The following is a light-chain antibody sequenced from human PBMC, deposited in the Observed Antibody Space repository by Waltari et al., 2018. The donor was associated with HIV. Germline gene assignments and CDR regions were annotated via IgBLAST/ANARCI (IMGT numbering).Light chain of an antibody. CDR3: QAWDSSTAVL. J-gene: IGLJ2*01. CDR2: QGT. Sequence: SYELTQTPSVSVSPGQTASITCSGAKLGDKYACWYQQKSGQSPVLVIYQGTKRPSGIPERFSGSNSGNTATLTISGTQAMDEADYYCQAWDSSTAVLFGGGTKLTVL. V-gene: IGLV3-1*01. CDR1: KLGDKY.